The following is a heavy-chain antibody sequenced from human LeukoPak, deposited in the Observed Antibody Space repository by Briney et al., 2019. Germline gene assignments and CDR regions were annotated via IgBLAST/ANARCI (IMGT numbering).Heavy chain of an antibody. J-gene: IGHJ4*02. V-gene: IGHV3-48*01. Sequence: GGSLRLSCAASGCNFNVYSMNWVRQAPGKGLEWISYITSNLVTIHYADSLRGRFTISRDNAQNSLYLHMNSLRVEDTAVYFCARSTDWYADYWGQGTRVTVSS. CDR2: ITSNLVTI. CDR3: ARSTDWYADY. D-gene: IGHD3-9*01. CDR1: GCNFNVYS.